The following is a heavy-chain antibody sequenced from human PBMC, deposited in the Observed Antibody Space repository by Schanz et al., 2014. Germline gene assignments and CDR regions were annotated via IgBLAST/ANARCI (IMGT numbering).Heavy chain of an antibody. CDR3: FSMHYGNSVY. CDR1: GFIFSGYA. Sequence: VQLVESGGGVVQPGNSLRLSCAASGFIFSGYAMIWVRQAPGKGLEWLGRVRNRRNSDIIEYAASVEGRFTISRDESKNSVYLQMNSLQTDDTAVYYCFSMHYGNSVYWGQGTLVTVSS. V-gene: IGHV3-72*01. D-gene: IGHD1-7*01. CDR2: VRNRRNSDII. J-gene: IGHJ4*02.